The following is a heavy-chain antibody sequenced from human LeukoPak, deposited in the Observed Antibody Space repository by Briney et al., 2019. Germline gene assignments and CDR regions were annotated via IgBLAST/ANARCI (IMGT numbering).Heavy chain of an antibody. J-gene: IGHJ6*03. D-gene: IGHD1-26*01. CDR2: IYHLGST. CDR1: GASISRGGYY. Sequence: SETLSLTCTVSGASISRGGYYWSWIRQHPGKGLEWIGYIYHLGSTYYNPSLKSRLTISIDTSKNQFSLNLRSVTAADTAMYYCARVPTGASYYYMDVWGKGASVTVSS. CDR3: ARVPTGASYYYMDV. V-gene: IGHV4-31*03.